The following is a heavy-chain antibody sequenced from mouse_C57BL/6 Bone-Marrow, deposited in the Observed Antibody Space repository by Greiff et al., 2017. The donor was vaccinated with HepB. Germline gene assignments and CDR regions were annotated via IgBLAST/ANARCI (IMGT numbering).Heavy chain of an antibody. J-gene: IGHJ4*01. CDR3: ARRGDYDGDYYAMDY. Sequence: DVMLVESGGGLVQPGGSLKLSCAASGFTFSDYYMYWVRQTPEKRLEWVAYISNGGGSTYYPDTVKGRFTISRDNAKNTLYLQMSRLKSEDTAMYYCARRGDYDGDYYAMDYWGQGTSVTVSS. CDR1: GFTFSDYY. D-gene: IGHD2-4*01. V-gene: IGHV5-12*01. CDR2: ISNGGGST.